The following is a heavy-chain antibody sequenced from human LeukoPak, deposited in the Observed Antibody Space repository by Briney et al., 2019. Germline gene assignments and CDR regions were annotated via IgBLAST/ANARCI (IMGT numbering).Heavy chain of an antibody. Sequence: GGSLRLSCAASGFTFSSYAMSWVRQAPGKGLEWVSAISGSGGSTYYADSVKGRFTISRDNSKNTLYLQMNSLRAEDTAVYYCAKDYAERGYSYGLFDYWGQGTLVTVSS. V-gene: IGHV3-23*01. CDR1: GFTFSSYA. D-gene: IGHD5-18*01. CDR2: ISGSGGST. J-gene: IGHJ4*02. CDR3: AKDYAERGYSYGLFDY.